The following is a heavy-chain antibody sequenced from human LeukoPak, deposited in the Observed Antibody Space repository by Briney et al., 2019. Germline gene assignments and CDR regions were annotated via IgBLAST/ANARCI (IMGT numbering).Heavy chain of an antibody. D-gene: IGHD3-3*01. V-gene: IGHV3-9*01. CDR3: AKDNYDFWSGYTFDY. CDR1: GFTFDDYA. Sequence: GRSLRLSCAASGFTFDDYAMHWVRQAPGKGLEWVSGISWNSGSIGYADSVKGRFTISRDNAKNSLYLQMNSLRAEDTALYYCAKDNYDFWSGYTFDYWGQGTLVTVSS. J-gene: IGHJ4*02. CDR2: ISWNSGSI.